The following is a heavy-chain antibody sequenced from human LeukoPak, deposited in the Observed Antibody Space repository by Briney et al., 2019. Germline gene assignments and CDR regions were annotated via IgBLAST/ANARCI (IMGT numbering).Heavy chain of an antibody. CDR3: AKGGSAAAGRGDDWFDP. Sequence: PGGSLRLSCAASGFTFTSYAMSWVRQAPGKGLEWVSVISGSGGSTYYADSVKGRFTISRDNSKNTLYLQMNSLRAEDTAVYYCAKGGSAAAGRGDDWFDPWGQGTLVTVSS. CDR2: ISGSGGST. CDR1: GFTFTSYA. V-gene: IGHV3-23*01. J-gene: IGHJ5*02. D-gene: IGHD6-13*01.